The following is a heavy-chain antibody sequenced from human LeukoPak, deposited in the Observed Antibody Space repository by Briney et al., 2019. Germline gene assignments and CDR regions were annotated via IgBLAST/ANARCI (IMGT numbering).Heavy chain of an antibody. V-gene: IGHV3-7*01. CDR2: INQDGSAK. Sequence: GGSLRLSCAASGFTFDDYGMSWVRQAPGKGLEWVANINQDGSAKYYVDSVKGRFTVSRDNAENSLYLQTNSLRAEDTAIYYCARLWGDATIFDLWGQGTLVTVSS. CDR1: GFTFDDYG. CDR3: ARLWGDATIFDL. J-gene: IGHJ4*02. D-gene: IGHD5-12*01.